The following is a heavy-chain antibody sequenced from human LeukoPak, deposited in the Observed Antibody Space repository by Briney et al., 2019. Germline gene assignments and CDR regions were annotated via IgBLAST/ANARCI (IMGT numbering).Heavy chain of an antibody. CDR1: GGTFSSHA. J-gene: IGHJ4*02. CDR3: ARELRVRWFGESLDY. V-gene: IGHV1-69*04. Sequence: GASVKVSCKASGGTFSSHAISWVRQAPGQGLEWMGRIIPIFGIANYAQKFQGRVTITADKSTSTAYMELSSLRSEDTAVYYCARELRVRWFGESLDYWGQGTLVTVSS. D-gene: IGHD3-10*01. CDR2: IIPIFGIA.